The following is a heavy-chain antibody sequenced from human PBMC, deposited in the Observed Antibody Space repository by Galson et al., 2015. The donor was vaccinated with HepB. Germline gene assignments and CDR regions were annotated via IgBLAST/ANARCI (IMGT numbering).Heavy chain of an antibody. J-gene: IGHJ4*02. CDR1: GFTFSSYA. V-gene: IGHV3-30*04. Sequence: SLRLSCAASGFTFSSYAMHWVRQAPGKGLEWVAVISYDGSNKYYADSVKGRFTISRDNSKNTLYLQMNSLRAEDTAVYYCARDLGPGYDWLLLYYFDYWGQGTLVTVSS. CDR3: ARDLGPGYDWLLLYYFDY. CDR2: ISYDGSNK. D-gene: IGHD3-9*01.